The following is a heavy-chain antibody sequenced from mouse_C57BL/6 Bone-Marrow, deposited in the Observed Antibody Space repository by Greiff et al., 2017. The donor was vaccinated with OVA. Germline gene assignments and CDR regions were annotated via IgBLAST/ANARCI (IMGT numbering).Heavy chain of an antibody. V-gene: IGHV5-16*01. CDR2: INYDGRST. CDR3: ARDLWYFDV. Sequence: EVKVVESEGGLVQPGSSMKLSCTASGFTFSDYYMAWVRQVPEKGLEWVANINYDGRSTYYLDSLKSRFIISRDNAKNILYLQMSSLKSEDTATYYCARDLWYFDVWGTGTTGTVSS. J-gene: IGHJ1*03. CDR1: GFTFSDYY.